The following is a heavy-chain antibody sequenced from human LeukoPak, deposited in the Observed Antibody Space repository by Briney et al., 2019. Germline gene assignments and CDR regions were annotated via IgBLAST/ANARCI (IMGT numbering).Heavy chain of an antibody. CDR3: AKLGMVRGVTTPY. CDR1: GFTFSSYA. CDR2: ISGSGGST. V-gene: IGHV3-23*01. Sequence: RGSLRLSCAASGFTFSSYAMSWVRQTPGKGLEWVSAISGSGGSTYYADSVKGRFTISRDNSKNTLYLQMNSLRAEDTAVYYCAKLGMVRGVTTPYWGQGTLVTVSS. D-gene: IGHD3-10*01. J-gene: IGHJ4*02.